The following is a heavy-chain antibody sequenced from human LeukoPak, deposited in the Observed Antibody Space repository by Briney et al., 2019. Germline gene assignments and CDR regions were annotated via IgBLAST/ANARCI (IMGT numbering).Heavy chain of an antibody. CDR2: IYYSGST. CDR1: GGFISSSSYY. V-gene: IGHV4-61*01. Sequence: SETLSLTCTVSGGFISSSSYYWGWIRQPPGKGLEWIGYIYYSGSTNYNPSLKSRVTISVDTSKNQFSLKLSSVTAADTAVYYCAREGYSYGNYYYYYMDVWGKGTTVTVSS. J-gene: IGHJ6*03. CDR3: AREGYSYGNYYYYYMDV. D-gene: IGHD5-18*01.